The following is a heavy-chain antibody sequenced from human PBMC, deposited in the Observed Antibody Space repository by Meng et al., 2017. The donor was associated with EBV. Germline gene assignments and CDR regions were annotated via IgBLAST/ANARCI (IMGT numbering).Heavy chain of an antibody. CDR2: INAGNGNT. CDR3: ARRGGVADWFDH. D-gene: IGHD2-15*01. Sequence: VRLVLLGAGAKDTGPPVTSYCKASEYTFTVYALHWVRQAPGQRLEWMGWINAGNGNTKYPQKFQRRITITRDTSASTAYMELSSLRSEDTAVYYCARRGGVADWFDHWGQGTLVTVSS. J-gene: IGHJ5*02. V-gene: IGHV1-3*01. CDR1: EYTFTVYA.